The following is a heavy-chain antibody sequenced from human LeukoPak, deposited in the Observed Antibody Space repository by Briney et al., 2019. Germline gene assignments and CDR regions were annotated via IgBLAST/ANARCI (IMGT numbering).Heavy chain of an antibody. CDR3: AKDLAGTYYYGSGSAEFDY. Sequence: GGSLRLSCAAPGFTFSSYAMSWVRQAPGKGLEWVSAISGSGGRTYYADSVKGRFTLSRDNSQKTRYMQMNSLRAEDTAVYYCAKDLAGTYYYGSGSAEFDYWGQGTLVTVSS. D-gene: IGHD3-10*01. CDR2: ISGSGGRT. J-gene: IGHJ4*02. V-gene: IGHV3-23*01. CDR1: GFTFSSYA.